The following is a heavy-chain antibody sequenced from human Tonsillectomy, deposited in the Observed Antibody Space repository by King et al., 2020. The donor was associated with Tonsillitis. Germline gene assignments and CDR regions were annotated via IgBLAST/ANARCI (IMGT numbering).Heavy chain of an antibody. CDR1: GYTFTGYY. J-gene: IGHJ4*02. CDR2: INPKSGGT. CDR3: ARGDNWNPDY. Sequence: VQLVESGAEVKKPGASVKVSCKASGYTFTGYYIHWVRQAPGHGLEWMGWINPKSGGTNYAQKFQGRVTMTRDTSISTAYMELSRLRSDDTAVYYCARGDNWNPDYWGQGTLVTVSS. D-gene: IGHD1-20*01. V-gene: IGHV1-2*02.